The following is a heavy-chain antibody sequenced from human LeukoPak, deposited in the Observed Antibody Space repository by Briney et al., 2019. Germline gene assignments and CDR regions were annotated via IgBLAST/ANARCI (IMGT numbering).Heavy chain of an antibody. Sequence: GGSLRLSCAASGFTFSSYAMTWVRQAPGKGLVWVSRINSDGSGTSYADSVKGRFTISRDNAKNTLYLQMNSLRAEDTAVYYCAKDRDDFWSDDWGQGTLVTVSS. CDR3: AKDRDDFWSDD. CDR2: INSDGSGT. J-gene: IGHJ4*02. V-gene: IGHV3-74*01. CDR1: GFTFSSYA. D-gene: IGHD3-3*01.